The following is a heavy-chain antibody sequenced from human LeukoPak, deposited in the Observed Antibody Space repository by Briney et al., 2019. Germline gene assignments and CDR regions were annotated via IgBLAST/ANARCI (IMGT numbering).Heavy chain of an antibody. V-gene: IGHV5-51*01. J-gene: IGHJ4*02. Sequence: GGSLEISCKGSGSRFTSYWRGGARRMPGKGREGMGIIDPGDSDTRYSPSFQGQVTISPDKSISTAYLQWSSLKASDTAMYYCARLAFNTAQYFAWQRFDYCGQGTLVPVSS. D-gene: IGHD3-9*01. CDR1: GSRFTSYW. CDR2: IDPGDSDT. CDR3: ARLAFNTAQYFAWQRFDY.